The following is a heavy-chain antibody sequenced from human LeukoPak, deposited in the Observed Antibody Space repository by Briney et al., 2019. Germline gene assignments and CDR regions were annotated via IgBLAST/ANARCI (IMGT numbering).Heavy chain of an antibody. V-gene: IGHV3-30*04. D-gene: IGHD3-10*01. CDR3: ARDSRSVRGGGGGWFDP. J-gene: IGHJ5*02. Sequence: TGGSLRLSCAASGFTFSSYAMHWVRQAPGKGLQWVAVISYDGSNKYYADSVKGRFTIPRDNSKNTLYLQMNSLRAEDTAVYYCARDSRSVRGGGGGWFDPWGQGTLVTVSS. CDR1: GFTFSSYA. CDR2: ISYDGSNK.